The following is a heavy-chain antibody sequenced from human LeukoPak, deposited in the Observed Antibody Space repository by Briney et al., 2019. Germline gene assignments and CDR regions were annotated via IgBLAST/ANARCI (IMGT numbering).Heavy chain of an antibody. Sequence: GGSLRLSCAASGFTFSSYWMSWVRQAPGKGLEWVANIKQDGSEKYYVDSVKGRFTISRDNAKNSLYLQMNSLRADDTAVYYCARDSLDYDFWSGYDYWGQGTLVTVSS. CDR3: ARDSLDYDFWSGYDY. V-gene: IGHV3-7*01. CDR1: GFTFSSYW. D-gene: IGHD3-3*01. J-gene: IGHJ4*02. CDR2: IKQDGSEK.